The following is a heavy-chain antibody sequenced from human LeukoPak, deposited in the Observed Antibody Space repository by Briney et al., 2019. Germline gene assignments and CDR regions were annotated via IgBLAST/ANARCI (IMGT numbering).Heavy chain of an antibody. CDR2: VNPKSGGT. D-gene: IGHD2-21*01. V-gene: IGHV1-2*02. Sequence: ASVKVSCKASGYTFTGYYIHWVRQAPGQGLEWMGWVNPKSGGTIYEERFQGRVNMTRDTSISTAYMELTGLRSDDTAVYYCARRLQIVWYGLDVWGQGTSVTVSS. CDR1: GYTFTGYY. CDR3: ARRLQIVWYGLDV. J-gene: IGHJ6*02.